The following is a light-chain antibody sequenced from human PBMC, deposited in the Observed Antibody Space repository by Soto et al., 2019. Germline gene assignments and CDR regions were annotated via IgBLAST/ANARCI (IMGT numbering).Light chain of an antibody. CDR1: QSISTH. J-gene: IGKJ1*01. V-gene: IGKV3-11*01. Sequence: EIVLTQSPATLSLSPGEGATLSCRASQSISTHLAWYQQRPGQAPRLLIYDASNRATGIPARFSGTGSGKDFPLTINSLGPEFFAVYYCQPRSDWHPWTFGQGTKVEIK. CDR2: DAS. CDR3: QPRSDWHPWT.